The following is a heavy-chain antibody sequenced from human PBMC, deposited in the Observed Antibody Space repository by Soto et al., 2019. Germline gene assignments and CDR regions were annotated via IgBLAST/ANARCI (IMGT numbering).Heavy chain of an antibody. D-gene: IGHD5-18*01. Sequence: GGSLRLSCAASGISTSSFWMGWVRQAPGRGLEWVASIKKDGSEKYYMDSLKGRFTISRDNALNSLYLQMNSLRAEDTAVYFCVTGYHSDYWGQGTLVTVSS. J-gene: IGHJ4*02. CDR3: VTGYHSDY. V-gene: IGHV3-7*03. CDR1: GISTSSFW. CDR2: IKKDGSEK.